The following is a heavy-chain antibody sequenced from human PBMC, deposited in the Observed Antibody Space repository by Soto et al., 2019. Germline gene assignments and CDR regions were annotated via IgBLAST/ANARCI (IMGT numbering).Heavy chain of an antibody. D-gene: IGHD6-19*01. CDR2: IYYSGST. J-gene: IGHJ4*02. CDR1: GGSISSYY. CDR3: ARDATRYSSGWYFVFDY. Sequence: ETLSLTCTVSGGSISSYYWSWIRQPPGKGLEWIGYIYYSGSTNYNPSLKSRVTISVDTSKNQFSLKLSSVTAADTAVYYCARDATRYSSGWYFVFDYWGQGTLVTVSS. V-gene: IGHV4-59*01.